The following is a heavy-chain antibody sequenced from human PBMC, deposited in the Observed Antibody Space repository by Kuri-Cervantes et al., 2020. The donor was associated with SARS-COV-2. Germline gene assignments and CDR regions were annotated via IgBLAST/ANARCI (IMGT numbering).Heavy chain of an antibody. D-gene: IGHD6-19*01. Sequence: GGSLRLSCAASGFTFSSYSMNWVRQAPGKGLEWVSSISSSSSYIYYADSVKGRFTISRDNAKNSLYLQMNSLRAEDTAVYYCARVKQWLGRGGVVFDYWGQGTLVTVSS. CDR1: GFTFSSYS. J-gene: IGHJ4*02. CDR2: ISSSSSYI. V-gene: IGHV3-21*01. CDR3: ARVKQWLGRGGVVFDY.